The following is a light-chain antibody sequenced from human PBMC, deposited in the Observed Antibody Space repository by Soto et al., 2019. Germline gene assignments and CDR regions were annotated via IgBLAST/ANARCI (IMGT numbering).Light chain of an antibody. CDR1: KSVGSL. J-gene: IGKJ5*01. CDR2: DAS. V-gene: IGKV3-11*01. Sequence: EIVLTQSPATLSLSPGERPTLSCRTRKSVGSLLAWYQQKPGQAPRLVIYDASNRATGIPARFSGSGSGTDFTLTISILEPEDFAVYYCQQRSNWPITFGQGTRLEIK. CDR3: QQRSNWPIT.